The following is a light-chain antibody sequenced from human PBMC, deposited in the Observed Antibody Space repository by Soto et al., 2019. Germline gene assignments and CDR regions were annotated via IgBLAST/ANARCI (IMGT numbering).Light chain of an antibody. Sequence: MTQSPATLSVSPGERATLSCRASQSISSNLAWYQQKPGQAPRLLIYGASSRATGIPDRFSGSGSGTDFTLTISRLEPEDFAVYYCQQYGSSPTWTFGQGTKVDIK. J-gene: IGKJ1*01. V-gene: IGKV3-20*01. CDR2: GAS. CDR3: QQYGSSPTWT. CDR1: QSISSN.